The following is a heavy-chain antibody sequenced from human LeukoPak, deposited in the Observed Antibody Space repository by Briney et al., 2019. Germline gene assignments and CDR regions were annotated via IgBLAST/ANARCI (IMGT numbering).Heavy chain of an antibody. J-gene: IGHJ4*02. CDR2: ISAYNGNT. V-gene: IGHV1-18*01. CDR1: GYTFTSYG. Sequence: GASVKVSCKASGYTFTSYGISWVRQAPGQGLEWMGWISAYNGNTNYAQKLQGRVTMTTDTSTSTAYMELRSLRSEDTAVYYCARATCSSTSCYDYFDYWGQGTLVTVSS. CDR3: ARATCSSTSCYDYFDY. D-gene: IGHD2-2*01.